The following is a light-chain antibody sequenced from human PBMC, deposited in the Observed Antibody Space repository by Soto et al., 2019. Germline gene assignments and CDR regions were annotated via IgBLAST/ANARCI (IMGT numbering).Light chain of an antibody. Sequence: DIQMTQTPSTLSAFVGDRVTITCRASQTIRSWLAWYQQKPGRAPNLLIYKASRLESGVPSRFSGSGSETEFTLTISGLQPGDSATYYCQQYNSYSPTFGQGTKVDIK. CDR2: KAS. J-gene: IGKJ1*01. CDR1: QTIRSW. CDR3: QQYNSYSPT. V-gene: IGKV1-5*03.